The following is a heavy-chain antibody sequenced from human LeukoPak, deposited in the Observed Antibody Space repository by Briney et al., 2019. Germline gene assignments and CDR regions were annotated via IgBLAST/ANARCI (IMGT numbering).Heavy chain of an antibody. Sequence: SETLSLTCAVSGGSISSGGYSWSWIRQPPGKGLEWIGYVYHSGSTYYNPSLKSRVTISVDRSKNQFSLKLSSVTAADTAVYYCARALSKYYYYGMDVWAKGPRSPSP. V-gene: IGHV4-30-2*01. CDR1: GGSISSGGYS. CDR3: ARALSKYYYYGMDV. J-gene: IGHJ6*02. CDR2: VYHSGST.